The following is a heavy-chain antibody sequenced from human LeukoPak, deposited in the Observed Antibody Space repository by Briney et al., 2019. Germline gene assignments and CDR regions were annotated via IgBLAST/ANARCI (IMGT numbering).Heavy chain of an antibody. CDR3: ARKPYGDYDFDY. D-gene: IGHD4-17*01. J-gene: IGHJ4*02. Sequence: SETLSLTCTVSGGSISSYYWSWIRQPPGKGLEWIGYIYYSGSTNYNPSLKSRVTISVDTSKNQFSLKLSPVTAADTAVYYCARKPYGDYDFDYWGQGTLVTVSS. CDR2: IYYSGST. CDR1: GGSISSYY. V-gene: IGHV4-59*01.